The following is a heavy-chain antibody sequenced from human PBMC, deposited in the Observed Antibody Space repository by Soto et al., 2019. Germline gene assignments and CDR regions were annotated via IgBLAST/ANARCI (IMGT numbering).Heavy chain of an antibody. CDR1: GYTFTSYY. D-gene: IGHD3-22*01. V-gene: IGHV1-46*01. CDR2: INPSGGST. J-gene: IGHJ6*02. Sequence: ASGKVYFTASGYTFTSYYMHWVRQAPGQGLEWMGIINPSGGSTSYAQKFQGRVTMTRDTSTSTVYMELSSLRSEDTAVYYCARDRTESSGWSYYYYGMDVWGQGTTVTVSS. CDR3: ARDRTESSGWSYYYYGMDV.